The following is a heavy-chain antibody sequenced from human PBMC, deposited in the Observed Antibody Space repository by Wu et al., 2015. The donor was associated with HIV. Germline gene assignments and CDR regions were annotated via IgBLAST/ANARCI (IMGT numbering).Heavy chain of an antibody. V-gene: IGHV1-2*02. J-gene: IGHJ6*03. CDR1: GYTFTGYY. Sequence: QVQLVQSGAEVKKPGASVKVSCKASGYTFTGYYMHWVRQAPGQGLEWMGWINPNSGGTNYAQKFQGRVTMTRDTSISTAYMELSRLRSDDTAVYYCARGPPTVTNYYYMDVWGKGTTVTVSS. CDR3: ARGPPTVTNYYYMDV. CDR2: INPNSGGT. D-gene: IGHD4-11*01.